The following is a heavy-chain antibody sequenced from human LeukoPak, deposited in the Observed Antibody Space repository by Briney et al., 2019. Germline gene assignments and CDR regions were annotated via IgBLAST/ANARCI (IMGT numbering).Heavy chain of an antibody. D-gene: IGHD1-26*01. CDR2: ISSSGGST. J-gene: IGHJ6*02. Sequence: GGSLRLSCAASGFTFSNAYMNWVRQAPGTGLEWVSAISSSGGSTNYADSVKGRFTISRDNSKNTLYLQMNSLRAEDTAVNYCAKGGMPATSYYSNYNMDVWGQGTTVTVSS. V-gene: IGHV3-23*01. CDR3: AKGGMPATSYYSNYNMDV. CDR1: GFTFSNAY.